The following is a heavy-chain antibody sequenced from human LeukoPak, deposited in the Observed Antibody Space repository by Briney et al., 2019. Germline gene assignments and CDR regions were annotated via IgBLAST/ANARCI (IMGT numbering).Heavy chain of an antibody. CDR3: ASTMIRGVIIN. J-gene: IGHJ4*02. Sequence: GGSLRLSCAASGFTVSSNYMSWVRQAPGKGLEWVSVINSGGNTYYADSVKGRFTISRDNSKNTLYLQMNSLRAEDTAVYYCASTMIRGVIINWGQGTLVTVSS. CDR2: INSGGNT. D-gene: IGHD3-10*01. CDR1: GFTVSSNY. V-gene: IGHV3-53*01.